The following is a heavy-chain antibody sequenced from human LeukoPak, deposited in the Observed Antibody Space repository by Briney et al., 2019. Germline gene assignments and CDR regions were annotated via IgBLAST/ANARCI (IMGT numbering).Heavy chain of an antibody. CDR2: IKEDGSEK. CDR3: ARDYGGNSVY. D-gene: IGHD4-23*01. Sequence: PGGSLRLSCAASGFTFSSYWTSWVRQAPGKGLEWVANIKEDGSEKYYVDSVKGRFTISRDNAKNSLYLQMNSLRAEDTAMYYCARDYGGNSVYWGQGTLVTVSS. J-gene: IGHJ4*02. CDR1: GFTFSSYW. V-gene: IGHV3-7*01.